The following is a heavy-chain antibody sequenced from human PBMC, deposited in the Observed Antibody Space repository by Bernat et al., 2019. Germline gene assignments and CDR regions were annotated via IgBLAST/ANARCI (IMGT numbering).Heavy chain of an antibody. V-gene: IGHV4-39*01. D-gene: IGHD6-13*01. CDR3: ARHDIYSSSWPPLDY. J-gene: IGHJ4*02. CDR1: GGSISSSSYY. CDR2: IYYSGST. Sequence: QLQLQESGPGLVKPSETLSLTCTVSGGSISSSSYYWGWIRQPPGKVLEWIGSIYYSGSTYYNPSLKSRVTISVDTSKNQFSLKLSSVTAADTAVYYCARHDIYSSSWPPLDYWGQGTLVTVSS.